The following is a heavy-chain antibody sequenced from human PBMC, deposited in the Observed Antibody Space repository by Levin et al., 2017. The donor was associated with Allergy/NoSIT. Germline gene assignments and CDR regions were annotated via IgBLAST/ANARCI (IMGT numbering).Heavy chain of an antibody. Sequence: GGSLRLSCAASGFAFSSDWLHWVRQGPGKRLVWVSRANTAGGKAEYADFVEGRFSISVDKPKDTLYLHMTSLRAEDTALYYCARDSGGSNFGPYDLWGQGTLVTVSS. V-gene: IGHV3-74*03. CDR1: GFAFSSDW. J-gene: IGHJ5*02. D-gene: IGHD5-12*01. CDR3: ARDSGGSNFGPYDL. CDR2: ANTAGGKA.